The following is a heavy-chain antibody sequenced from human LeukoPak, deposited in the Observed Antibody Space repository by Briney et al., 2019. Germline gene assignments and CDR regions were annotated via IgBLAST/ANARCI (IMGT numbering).Heavy chain of an antibody. CDR2: ISYDGSNK. Sequence: SGGSLRLSCAASGFTFSSYSMNWVRQAPGKGLEWVAVISYDGSNKYYADSVKGRFTISRDNSKNTLYLQMNSLRAEDTAVYYCAKSDGSSGWLFDYWGQGTLVTVSS. D-gene: IGHD6-19*01. CDR3: AKSDGSSGWLFDY. J-gene: IGHJ4*02. CDR1: GFTFSSYS. V-gene: IGHV3-30*18.